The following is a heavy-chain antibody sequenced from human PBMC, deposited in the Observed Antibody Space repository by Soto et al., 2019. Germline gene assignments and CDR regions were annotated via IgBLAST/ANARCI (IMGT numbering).Heavy chain of an antibody. V-gene: IGHV3-66*01. Sequence: EVQLVESGGDLVQPGGSLRLSCAASGLAVSSKYMTWVRQAPGKGLEWVSVIHSGGDTHYADSVRGRFTISRDNSKNTLYLQMNSLRAEDTAVYYCARSRTGTTYGGMDVWGQGTTVTVSS. CDR1: GLAVSSKY. CDR2: IHSGGDT. CDR3: ARSRTGTTYGGMDV. D-gene: IGHD1-7*01. J-gene: IGHJ6*02.